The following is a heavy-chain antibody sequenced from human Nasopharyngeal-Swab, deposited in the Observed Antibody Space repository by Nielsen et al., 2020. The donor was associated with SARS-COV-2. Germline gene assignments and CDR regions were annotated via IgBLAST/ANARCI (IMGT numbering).Heavy chain of an antibody. Sequence: GALRLPCAASGFTFSDYYMSWIRQAPGKGLEWVSYISSSSSYTDYADSVKGRFTISRDNAKNSLYLQMDNLRAEDTAVYYCARSTSSSWYRPLDYWGQGNLV. CDR2: ISSSSSYT. V-gene: IGHV3-11*03. J-gene: IGHJ4*02. D-gene: IGHD6-13*01. CDR1: GFTFSDYY. CDR3: ARSTSSSWYRPLDY.